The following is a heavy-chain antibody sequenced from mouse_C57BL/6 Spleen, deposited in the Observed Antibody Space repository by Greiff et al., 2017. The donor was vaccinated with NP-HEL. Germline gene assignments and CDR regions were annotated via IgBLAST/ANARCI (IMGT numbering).Heavy chain of an antibody. J-gene: IGHJ1*03. D-gene: IGHD4-1*01. Sequence: QVQLKQSGPELVKPGASVKISCKASGYSFTSYYIHWVKQRPGQGLEWIGWIYPGSGKTKYNEKFKGQATLTADTSSSTAYMQLSSLTSEDYAVYYCARYWDDWYFDVWGTGTTVTVSS. CDR3: ARYWDDWYFDV. V-gene: IGHV1-66*01. CDR1: GYSFTSYY. CDR2: IYPGSGKT.